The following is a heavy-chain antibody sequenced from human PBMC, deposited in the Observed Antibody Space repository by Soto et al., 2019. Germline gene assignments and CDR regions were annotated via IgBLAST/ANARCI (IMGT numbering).Heavy chain of an antibody. CDR1: GFTFSTYV. CDR2: ITGSGGTT. J-gene: IGHJ4*02. Sequence: GGSLRLSCAASGFTFSTYVMTWVRQAPGKGLEWVSSITGSGGTTYYADSVKGRFTISRDNSKNTLYLQMNSLRAEDTAVYYCAKYIIGTTADYRGQGTLVTVSS. D-gene: IGHD1-7*01. CDR3: AKYIIGTTADY. V-gene: IGHV3-23*01.